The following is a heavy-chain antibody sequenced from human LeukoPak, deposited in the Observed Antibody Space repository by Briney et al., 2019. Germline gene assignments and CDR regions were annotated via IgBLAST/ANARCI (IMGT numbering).Heavy chain of an antibody. V-gene: IGHV3-66*01. CDR1: GFTVSNNY. J-gene: IGHJ3*02. CDR2: IYSGGST. Sequence: GGSLRLSCAASGFTVSNNYMSWVRQAPGKGLEWVSVIYSGGSTYYADSVKGRFTISRDNSKNTLYLQMNSLRAEDTAVYYCAKDYYDSAFDIWGQRTMVTVSS. CDR3: AKDYYDSAFDI. D-gene: IGHD3-22*01.